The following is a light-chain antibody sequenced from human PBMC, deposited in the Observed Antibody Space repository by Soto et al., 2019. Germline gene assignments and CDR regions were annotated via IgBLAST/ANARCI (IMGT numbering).Light chain of an antibody. Sequence: ELVLTQSPGTLSLSPGERATLSCRASQSVSSAYLAWYQQKSGQAPRLLIDGASTRATGIPDRFSGSASGTDFTLTSSRLEPEDFAVYYCQQVQQYGSSPGYTFGQGTKLEIK. J-gene: IGKJ2*01. CDR2: GAS. CDR1: QSVSSAY. V-gene: IGKV3-20*01. CDR3: QQYGSSPGYT.